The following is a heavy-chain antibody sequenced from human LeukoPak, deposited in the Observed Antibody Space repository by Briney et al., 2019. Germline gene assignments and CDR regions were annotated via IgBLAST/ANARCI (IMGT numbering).Heavy chain of an antibody. Sequence: PGGSLRLSCAASGFAFISYWMTWVRQAPGKWLEWVANIKQDGSEKYYVDSAKGRFTISRDNGKKSLYLQMNSLRVEDTAVYYCARGRGNSSSWYWDYWGQGTLVTVSS. CDR3: ARGRGNSSSWYWDY. D-gene: IGHD6-13*01. CDR1: GFAFISYW. CDR2: IKQDGSEK. J-gene: IGHJ4*02. V-gene: IGHV3-7*01.